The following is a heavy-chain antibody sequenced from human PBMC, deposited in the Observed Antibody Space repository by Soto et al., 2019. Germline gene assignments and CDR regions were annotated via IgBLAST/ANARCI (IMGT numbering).Heavy chain of an antibody. CDR2: IIPIFGTA. CDR3: AREGICSSTSCPTSPWFGP. CDR1: GGTFSSYA. D-gene: IGHD2-2*01. Sequence: SVKVSCKASGGTFSSYAISWVRQAPGQGLEWMGGIIPIFGTANYAQKFQGRVTITADESTSTAYMELSSLRSEDTAVYYCAREGICSSTSCPTSPWFGPWGQGTLVTV. J-gene: IGHJ5*02. V-gene: IGHV1-69*13.